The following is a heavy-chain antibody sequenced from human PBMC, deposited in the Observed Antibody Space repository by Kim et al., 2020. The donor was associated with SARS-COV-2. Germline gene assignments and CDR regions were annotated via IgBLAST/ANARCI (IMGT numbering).Heavy chain of an antibody. V-gene: IGHV3-23*01. CDR1: GFTFSSYA. CDR2: ISGSGGST. CDR3: AKDLYDILTGYPHPGGDY. Sequence: GGSLRLSCAASGFTFSSYAMSWVRQAPGKGLEWVSAISGSGGSTYYADSVKGRFTISRDNSKNTLYLQMNSLRAEDTAVYYCAKDLYDILTGYPHPGGDYWGQGTLVTVSS. J-gene: IGHJ4*02. D-gene: IGHD3-9*01.